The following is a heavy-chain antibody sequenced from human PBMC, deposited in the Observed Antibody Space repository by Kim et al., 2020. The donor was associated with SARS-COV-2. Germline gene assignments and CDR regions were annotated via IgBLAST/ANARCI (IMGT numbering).Heavy chain of an antibody. Sequence: SLRLSCAASGFTFSSYEMNWVRQAPGKGLEWVSYISSSGSTIYYADSVKGRFTISRDNAKNSLYLQMNSLRAEDTAVYYCARDFITGTTSWGQGTLVTVSS. J-gene: IGHJ5*02. CDR2: ISSSGSTI. D-gene: IGHD1-7*01. V-gene: IGHV3-48*03. CDR3: ARDFITGTTS. CDR1: GFTFSSYE.